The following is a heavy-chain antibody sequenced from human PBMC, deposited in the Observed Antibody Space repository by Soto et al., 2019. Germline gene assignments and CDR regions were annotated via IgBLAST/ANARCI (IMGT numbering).Heavy chain of an antibody. J-gene: IGHJ6*02. V-gene: IGHV3-7*01. CDR2: IKQDGSEK. CDR3: AREGAIFTYGMDV. Sequence: GGSLRLSCAASGFTFSSYWMSWVRQAPGKGLEWVANIKQDGSEKYYVDSVKGRFTISRDNAKNSLYLQMNSLRAEDTAVYYCAREGAIFTYGMDVWGQGTTVTVSS. D-gene: IGHD3-3*01. CDR1: GFTFSSYW.